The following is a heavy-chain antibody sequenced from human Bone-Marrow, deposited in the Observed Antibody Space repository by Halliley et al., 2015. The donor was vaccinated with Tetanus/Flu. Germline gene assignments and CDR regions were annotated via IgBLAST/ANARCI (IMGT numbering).Heavy chain of an antibody. D-gene: IGHD3-9*01. V-gene: IGHV3-23*01. Sequence: SLRLSCAASGFTFSSFAMSWARQAPGKGLEWVSSLSVSGDNTFYADSVKGRFTISRDNSENTLYLQMNTLRAEDTAGYYCAHRPGGADILSAFYFDYWGQGTLVAVSS. CDR1: GFTFSSFA. CDR3: AHRPGGADILSAFYFDY. J-gene: IGHJ4*02. CDR2: LSVSGDNT.